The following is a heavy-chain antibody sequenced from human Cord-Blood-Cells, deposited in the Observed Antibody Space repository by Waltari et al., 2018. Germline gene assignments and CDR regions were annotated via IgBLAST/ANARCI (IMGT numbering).Heavy chain of an antibody. V-gene: IGHV4-59*11. Sequence: QVQLQESGPGLVKPSETLSLTCTVSGGSISSHYWRWVRQPPGTGLGWIGYIYYSGSTNYNPSLKSRVTISVDTSKNQFSLKLSSVTAADTAVYYCARGTYYDFWSGYYIGYYGMDVWGQGTTVTVSS. CDR2: IYYSGST. D-gene: IGHD3-3*01. CDR3: ARGTYYDFWSGYYIGYYGMDV. J-gene: IGHJ6*02. CDR1: GGSISSHY.